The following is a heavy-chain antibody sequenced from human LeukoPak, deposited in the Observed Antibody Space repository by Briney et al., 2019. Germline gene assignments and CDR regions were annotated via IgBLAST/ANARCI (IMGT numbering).Heavy chain of an antibody. CDR2: INHSGGT. CDR3: ARGIYYDILTGYINWFDP. J-gene: IGHJ5*02. CDR1: GGSFSGYY. V-gene: IGHV4-34*01. D-gene: IGHD3-9*01. Sequence: SETLSLTCAVYGGSFSGYYWSWIRQPPGKGLEWIGEINHSGGTNYNPSLKSRVTISVDTSENQFSLKLSSVTAADTAVYYCARGIYYDILTGYINWFDPWGQGTLVTVSS.